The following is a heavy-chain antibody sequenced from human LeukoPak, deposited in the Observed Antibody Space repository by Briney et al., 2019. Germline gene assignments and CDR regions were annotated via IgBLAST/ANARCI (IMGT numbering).Heavy chain of an antibody. Sequence: GGSLRLSCAASGFTFSRSAMSWVRQAPGKGLEWGSAISNNGGYTYYADSVQGRFTISRDNSKSTLCLQMNSLRAEDTAVYYCAKQLGYCSDGSCYFPYWGQGTLVTVSS. V-gene: IGHV3-23*01. J-gene: IGHJ4*02. CDR3: AKQLGYCSDGSCYFPY. D-gene: IGHD2-15*01. CDR1: GFTFSRSA. CDR2: ISNNGGYT.